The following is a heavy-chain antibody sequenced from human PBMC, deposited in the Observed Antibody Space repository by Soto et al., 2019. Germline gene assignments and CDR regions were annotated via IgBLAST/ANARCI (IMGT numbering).Heavy chain of an antibody. CDR2: INAGNGNT. CDR3: ATRRGVTGYGDYVGAIDYYYGMDV. J-gene: IGHJ6*02. Sequence: QVQLVQSGAEVKKPGSSVKVSCKASGGTFSSYAISWVRQAPGQGLEWMGGINAGNGNTKYSQKFQGRVTITRDTSASTAYMELSSLRSEDTAVYYCATRRGVTGYGDYVGAIDYYYGMDVWGQGTTVTVSS. V-gene: IGHV1-3*01. CDR1: GGTFSSYA. D-gene: IGHD4-17*01.